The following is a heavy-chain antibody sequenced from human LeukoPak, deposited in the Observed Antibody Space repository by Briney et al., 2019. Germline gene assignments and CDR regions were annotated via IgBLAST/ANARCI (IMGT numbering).Heavy chain of an antibody. Sequence: SQTLSLTCTVSGGSISSGDYYWSWIRQPPGKGLEWIGYIYYSGSTYYNPSLRSRVTISLDTSKNQFSLKLSSVTAADTAVYYCARDPSITMIVVAIEAPDYWGQGTLVTVSS. CDR2: IYYSGST. D-gene: IGHD3-22*01. V-gene: IGHV4-30-4*08. CDR3: ARDPSITMIVVAIEAPDY. CDR1: GGSISSGDYY. J-gene: IGHJ4*02.